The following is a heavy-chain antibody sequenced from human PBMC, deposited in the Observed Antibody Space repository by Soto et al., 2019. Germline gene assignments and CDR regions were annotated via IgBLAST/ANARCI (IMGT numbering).Heavy chain of an antibody. CDR2: ISAHNGNT. D-gene: IGHD3-10*01. J-gene: IGHJ4*02. CDR3: ARGRYGEY. V-gene: IGHV1-18*01. CDR1: GYGFTTYG. Sequence: QVHLVQSGAEVKKPGASVKVSCKGSGYGFTTYGITWVRQAPGQGLEWMAWISAHNGNTNYAQKLQGRVTVTRDTSTRTAYMELRSLRSDDTAVYYCARGRYGEYWGQGALVTVSS.